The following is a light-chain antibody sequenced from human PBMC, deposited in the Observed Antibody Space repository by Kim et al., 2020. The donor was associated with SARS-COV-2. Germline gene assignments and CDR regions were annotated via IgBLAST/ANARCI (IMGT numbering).Light chain of an antibody. Sequence: DIQMTQSPSSLSASVGDRVTITCRASQSISSYLNWYQQKPGKAPKLLIYTASTLQSGVPSRFSGSGSGTDFTLTISSLQPEDFAIYYCQQSYSSPPEYTFGQGTKLEI. J-gene: IGKJ2*01. V-gene: IGKV1-39*01. CDR3: QQSYSSPPEYT. CDR1: QSISSY. CDR2: TAS.